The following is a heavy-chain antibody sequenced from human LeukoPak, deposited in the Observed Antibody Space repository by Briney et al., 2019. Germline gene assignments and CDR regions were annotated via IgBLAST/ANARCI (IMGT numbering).Heavy chain of an antibody. CDR2: FSLGGTT. CDR1: GGSITTYS. J-gene: IGHJ4*02. V-gene: IGHV4-59*08. CDR3: ARWDESDWAFGI. Sequence: KPSETLSLTCTVSGGSITTYSWNWIRQSPGKGLEWVGFFSLGGTTSYTSSLKSRVTISRDTSKNQLSLILTSVTAADTALYYCARWDESDWAFGIWGPGTLVTVSS. D-gene: IGHD2-21*02.